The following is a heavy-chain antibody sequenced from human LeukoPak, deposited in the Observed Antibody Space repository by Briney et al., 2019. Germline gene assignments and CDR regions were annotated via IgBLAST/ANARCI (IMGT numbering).Heavy chain of an antibody. J-gene: IGHJ6*03. CDR3: AGAYDYYGSGSRRNPYYYYYMDV. Sequence: GASVKVSCKASGGTFSSYAISWVRQAPGQGLEWMGGIIPIFGTANYAQKFQGRVTITADESTSTAYMELSSLRSEDTAVYYCAGAYDYYGSGSRRNPYYYYYMDVWGKGTTVTISS. V-gene: IGHV1-69*13. CDR1: GGTFSSYA. D-gene: IGHD3-10*01. CDR2: IIPIFGTA.